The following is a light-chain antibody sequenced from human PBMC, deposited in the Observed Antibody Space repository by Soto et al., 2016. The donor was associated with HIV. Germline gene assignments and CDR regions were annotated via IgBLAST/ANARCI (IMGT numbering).Light chain of an antibody. CDR2: AAS. CDR1: QGISNS. CDR3: QQYYSTPPWT. Sequence: DIQMTQSPSSLSASIGDRVTITCRASQGISNSLAWYQQKPGKAPKLLLYAASRLESGVPSRFSGSGSGTDYTLTISSLQPEDFATYYCQQYYSTPPWTFGQGTNGGNQT. J-gene: IGKJ1*01. V-gene: IGKV1-NL1*01.